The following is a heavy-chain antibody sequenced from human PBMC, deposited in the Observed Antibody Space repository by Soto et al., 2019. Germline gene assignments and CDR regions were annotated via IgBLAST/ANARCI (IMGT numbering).Heavy chain of an antibody. CDR2: IIPIFGTA. CDR3: ARYLWGYRYGYFDY. D-gene: IGHD5-18*01. J-gene: IGHJ4*02. V-gene: IGHV1-69*13. CDR1: GGTFSSYA. Sequence: SVKVSCKAAGGTFSSYAISWVRQAPGQGLEWMGGIIPIFGTANYAQKFQGRVTITADESTSTAYMELSSLRSEDTAVYYCARYLWGYRYGYFDYWGPGSLVTVYS.